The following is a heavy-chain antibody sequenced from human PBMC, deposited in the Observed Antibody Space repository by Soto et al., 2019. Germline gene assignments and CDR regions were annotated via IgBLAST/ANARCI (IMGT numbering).Heavy chain of an antibody. CDR2: IYYSGST. V-gene: IGHV4-31*03. D-gene: IGHD2-15*01. J-gene: IGHJ6*03. CDR3: ASGYCSGGSCYSSGYYYYMDV. CDR1: GGSISSGGYY. Sequence: SETLSLTCTVSGGSISSGGYYWSWIRQHPGKGLEWIGYIYYSGSTYYNPSLKSRVTISVDTSKNQFSLKLSSVTAADTAVYYCASGYCSGGSCYSSGYYYYMDVWGKGTTVTVSS.